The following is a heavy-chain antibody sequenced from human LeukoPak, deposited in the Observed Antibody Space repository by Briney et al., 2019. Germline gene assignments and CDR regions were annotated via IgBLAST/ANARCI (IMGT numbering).Heavy chain of an antibody. CDR1: GYTFTGYY. J-gene: IGHJ4*02. CDR3: ARGDILDY. Sequence: SVKVSCKASGYTFTGYYFHWVRQAPGQGPEWMGWINPNSGDTNYAQKFQGRVTMTWDTSISTAYMELSSLTSDDTAVYYCARGDILDYWGQGTLVTVSS. V-gene: IGHV1-2*02. CDR2: INPNSGDT. D-gene: IGHD3-9*01.